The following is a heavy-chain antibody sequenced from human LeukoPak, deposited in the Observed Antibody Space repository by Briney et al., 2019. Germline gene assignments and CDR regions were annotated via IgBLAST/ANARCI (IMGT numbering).Heavy chain of an antibody. CDR2: IYSGGST. Sequence: GGSLRLSCAASGFTVSSNYMSWVRQAPGRRLKWVSLIYSGGSTHYADSVKGRFTISRDISKNTLYLQMNSLRAEDTAVYYCARSAGIAATMVLGYWGQGTLVTVSS. D-gene: IGHD5-12*01. J-gene: IGHJ4*02. CDR1: GFTVSSNY. CDR3: ARSAGIAATMVLGY. V-gene: IGHV3-66*01.